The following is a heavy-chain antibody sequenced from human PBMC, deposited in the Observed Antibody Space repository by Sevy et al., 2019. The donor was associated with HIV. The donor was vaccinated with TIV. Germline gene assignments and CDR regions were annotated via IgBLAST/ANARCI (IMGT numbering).Heavy chain of an antibody. V-gene: IGHV3-74*01. CDR2: IGPGGRVT. D-gene: IGHD2-15*01. CDR3: ARAPNCGGGRCSDYYGMDV. Sequence: GGSLRLSCVVSGFTPFTFSSYWMHWVRQGPGKGLVWVSRIGPGGRVTTYADPVKGRFTVSRDNGKKTVYLQMNRLRPEDTGVYYSARAPNCGGGRCSDYYGMDVWGQGTTVTVSS. J-gene: IGHJ6*02. CDR1: GFTPFTFSSYW.